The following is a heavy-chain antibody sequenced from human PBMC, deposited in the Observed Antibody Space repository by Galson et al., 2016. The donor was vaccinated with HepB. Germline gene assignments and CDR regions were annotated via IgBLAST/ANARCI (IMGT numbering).Heavy chain of an antibody. Sequence: ETLSLTCAVNGGSFSGHYWSWFRQPPGKGLEWIGEINHSGSSNHNPSLKSRVTMSVDTSKNQISLNLSSVTAAATAVYYCARDGKAYDYIWGSYRFDQWGQGTLVTVSS. D-gene: IGHD3-16*02. CDR1: GGSFSGHY. V-gene: IGHV4-34*01. J-gene: IGHJ4*02. CDR2: INHSGSS. CDR3: ARDGKAYDYIWGSYRFDQ.